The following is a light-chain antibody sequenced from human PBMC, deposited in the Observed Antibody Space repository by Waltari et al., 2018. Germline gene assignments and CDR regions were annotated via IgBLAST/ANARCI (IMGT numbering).Light chain of an antibody. CDR1: QGISNY. CDR3: QKYNSAPLT. Sequence: DIQMTQSPSSLSASVGDRVTITCRASQGISNYLAWYQQKPGKVPKLLIYAASTLKSGVPSRFSGSGSGTEFTLTISSLQPEDVATYYCQKYNSAPLTFGGGTKVEIK. V-gene: IGKV1-27*01. J-gene: IGKJ4*01. CDR2: AAS.